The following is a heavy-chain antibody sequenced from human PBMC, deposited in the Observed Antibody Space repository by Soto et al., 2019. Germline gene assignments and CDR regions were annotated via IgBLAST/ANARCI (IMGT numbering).Heavy chain of an antibody. J-gene: IGHJ4*02. CDR3: AKGYSSSWPNYYFDY. V-gene: IGHV3-9*01. CDR2: ISWNSGSI. Sequence: EVQLVESGGGLVQPGRSLRLSCAASGFTFDDYAMHWVRQAPGKGLEWVSGISWNSGSIGYADSVKGRFTISRDNDKNSLYLQMNSLRAEDTALYYCAKGYSSSWPNYYFDYWGQGTLVTVSS. CDR1: GFTFDDYA. D-gene: IGHD6-13*01.